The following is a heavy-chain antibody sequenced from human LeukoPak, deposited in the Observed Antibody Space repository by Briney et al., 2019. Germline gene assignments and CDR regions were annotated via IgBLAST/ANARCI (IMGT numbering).Heavy chain of an antibody. V-gene: IGHV4-34*01. CDR2: INHSGST. Sequence: PSEPLSLTCAVYGVSFSGYYWNWIRQPPGKGLEWIGEINHSGSTSYNPSLKSRVTISVDTSKNQFSLKLSSVTAADTAVYYCARGGYYGSGRDAFDIWGQGTMVTVSS. J-gene: IGHJ3*02. D-gene: IGHD3-10*01. CDR1: GVSFSGYY. CDR3: ARGGYYGSGRDAFDI.